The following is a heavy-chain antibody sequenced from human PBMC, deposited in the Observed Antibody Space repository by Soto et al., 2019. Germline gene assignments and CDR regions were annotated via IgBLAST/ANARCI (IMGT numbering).Heavy chain of an antibody. CDR1: GDSVSSGSYY. J-gene: IGHJ1*01. D-gene: IGHD3-3*01. CDR2: IYYSGST. Sequence: AENLPVTWTVSGDSVSSGSYYWTWIRQPPGKGLEWIGYIYYSGSTNYNPSLKSRVTISVDRSKNQFSLRLYSLTAADTAGYYCARYDDFWGGVFRWRLCTLVT. V-gene: IGHV4-61*01. CDR3: ARYDDFWGGVFR.